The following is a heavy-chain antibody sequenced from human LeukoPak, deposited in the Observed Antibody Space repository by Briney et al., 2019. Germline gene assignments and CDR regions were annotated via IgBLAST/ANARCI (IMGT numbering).Heavy chain of an antibody. Sequence: GASVKVSCKASGGTFSSYAISWVRQAPGQGLEWMGGIIPIFGTANYAQKFQGRVTITADESTSTAYMELSSLRSEDTAVYYCARLRELRFLEWLIDYWGQGTLVTVSS. CDR1: GGTFSSYA. CDR3: ARLRELRFLEWLIDY. D-gene: IGHD3-3*01. V-gene: IGHV1-69*13. J-gene: IGHJ4*02. CDR2: IIPIFGTA.